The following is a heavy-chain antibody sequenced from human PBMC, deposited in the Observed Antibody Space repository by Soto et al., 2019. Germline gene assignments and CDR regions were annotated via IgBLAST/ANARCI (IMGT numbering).Heavy chain of an antibody. J-gene: IGHJ5*02. CDR2: IYYSGST. CDR3: ARQGSGTYLNWFDP. V-gene: IGHV4-59*08. D-gene: IGHD3-3*01. Sequence: SETLSLTCTVSGGSISSYYWSWIRQPPGKGLEWIGYIYYSGSTNYNPSLKSRVTISIDTSKNQFSLKLSSVTAADTAVYYCARQGSGTYLNWFDPWGQGTLVTVSS. CDR1: GGSISSYY.